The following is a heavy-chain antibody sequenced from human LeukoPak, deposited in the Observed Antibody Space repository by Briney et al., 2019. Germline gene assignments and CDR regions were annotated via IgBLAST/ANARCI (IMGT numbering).Heavy chain of an antibody. CDR1: GFTFSTYW. CDR2: IKRDGSEK. CDR3: ATLTPTAMPPY. Sequence: GGSLRLSCVASGFTFSTYWMSWVRQAPGKGLEWVANIKRDGSEKYYGDSVKGRFTISRDNSKNSLYLQMNSLRAEDTAVYYCATLTPTAMPPYWAREPLVTVSS. J-gene: IGHJ4*02. D-gene: IGHD5-18*01. V-gene: IGHV3-7*03.